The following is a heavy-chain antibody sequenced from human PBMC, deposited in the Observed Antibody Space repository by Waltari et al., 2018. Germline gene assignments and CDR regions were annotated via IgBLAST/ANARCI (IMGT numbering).Heavy chain of an antibody. CDR3: ARKAGSGYPYGPFYYDN. J-gene: IGHJ4*02. D-gene: IGHD5-18*01. CDR1: GLSFADYR. CDR2: IKVDGGYI. Sequence: EVHLAESGGGVVQPGGSLRLSCSASGLSFADYRSHRVRQAPGKGLAGVSRIKVDGGYISYGDSVKGRFTISRDNAKNTVFLQLNSLRAEDTAVYYCARKAGSGYPYGPFYYDNWGQGTLVTVSS. V-gene: IGHV3-74*01.